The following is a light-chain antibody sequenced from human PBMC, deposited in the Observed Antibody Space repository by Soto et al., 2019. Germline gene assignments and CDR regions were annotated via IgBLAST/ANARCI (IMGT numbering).Light chain of an antibody. V-gene: IGLV1-44*01. CDR1: SSNIGSHA. J-gene: IGLJ2*01. CDR3: AAWDDSLNNVL. CDR2: NND. Sequence: QSELTQPPSASGTPGQRVTISCSGSSSNIGSHAVNWYQHLPRTAPKLLMYNNDQRPSGVPDRFSGSRSGSSASLAISGLQSEDEADYYCAAWDDSLNNVLFGGGTKVTVL.